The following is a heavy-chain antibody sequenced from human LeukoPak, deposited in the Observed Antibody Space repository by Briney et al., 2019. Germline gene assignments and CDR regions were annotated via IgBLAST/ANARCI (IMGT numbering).Heavy chain of an antibody. D-gene: IGHD3-3*01. CDR1: GFTFSSYA. V-gene: IGHV3-23*01. CDR2: ISGSGGST. Sequence: GGSLRLSCAASGFTFSSYAMSWIRQAPGKGLEWVSAISGSGGSTYYADSVKGRFTISRDNSKNTLYLQMNSLRAEDTAVYYCAKGLRFLEWYKYWGQGTLVTVSS. CDR3: AKGLRFLEWYKY. J-gene: IGHJ4*02.